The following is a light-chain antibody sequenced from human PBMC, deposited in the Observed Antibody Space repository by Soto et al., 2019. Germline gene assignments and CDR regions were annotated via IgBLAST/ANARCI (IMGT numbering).Light chain of an antibody. CDR1: SSNIGAGYD. Sequence: QTVVTQPPSVSGAPGQRVTISCTGSSSNIGAGYDVHWYQQLPGTAPKLLIYGNNNRPSGVPDRFSGSKSGTSASLAIIGLQAEDEADYYCQSYDSSLSGFYVFGTGTKLTVL. J-gene: IGLJ1*01. CDR3: QSYDSSLSGFYV. CDR2: GNN. V-gene: IGLV1-40*01.